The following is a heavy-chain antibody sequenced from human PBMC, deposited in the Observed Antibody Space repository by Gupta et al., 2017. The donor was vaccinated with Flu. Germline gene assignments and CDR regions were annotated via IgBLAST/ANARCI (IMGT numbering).Heavy chain of an antibody. J-gene: IGHJ4*02. V-gene: IGHV5-51*01. D-gene: IGHD2-2*01. CDR2: IYPGDSDT. Sequence: EVQLVQSGAEVKKPGESLKISCKGSGYSFTSYWIGWVRQMPGKGLEWMGIIYPGDSDTRYSPSFQGQVTISADKSISTAYLQWSSLKASDTAMYYCARHSSPRKVGCSSTSCPIDYWGQGTLVTVSS. CDR1: GYSFTSYW. CDR3: ARHSSPRKVGCSSTSCPIDY.